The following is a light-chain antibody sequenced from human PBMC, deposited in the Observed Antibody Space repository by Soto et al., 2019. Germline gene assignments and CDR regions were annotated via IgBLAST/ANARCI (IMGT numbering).Light chain of an antibody. V-gene: IGKV3-15*01. J-gene: IGKJ2*01. CDR3: QQYNNWPPRT. CDR1: QSISNN. Sequence: EIVMTQSPATLSVSPGERATLSCRASQSISNNLAWYQQKPGQAPRLLIYCASTRATAIPARFSGSGSGTEFTLTISSLQSEDSAVYYCQQYNNWPPRTFGQGTKLEIK. CDR2: CAS.